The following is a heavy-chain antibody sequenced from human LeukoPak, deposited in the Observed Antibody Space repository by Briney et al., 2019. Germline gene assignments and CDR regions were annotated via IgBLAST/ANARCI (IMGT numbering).Heavy chain of an antibody. Sequence: ASVKVSCKASGGTFSSYAISWARQAPGQGLEWMGGIIPIFGTANYARKFQGRVTITADKSTSTAYMELSSLRSEDTAVYYCASNSYGYFYWFDPWGQGTLVTVSS. V-gene: IGHV1-69*06. J-gene: IGHJ5*02. D-gene: IGHD5-18*01. CDR1: GGTFSSYA. CDR2: IIPIFGTA. CDR3: ASNSYGYFYWFDP.